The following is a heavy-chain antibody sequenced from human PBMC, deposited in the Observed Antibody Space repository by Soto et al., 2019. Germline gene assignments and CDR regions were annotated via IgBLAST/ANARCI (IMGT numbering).Heavy chain of an antibody. Sequence: QVQLVQSGAEVKKPGASVKVSCKASGYTFTSYGISWVRQAPGQGLEWMGWISAYNGNTNYAQKLQGRVTMTTDTTTSKAYMELRSPRPDYTAVYCCAGDSATTKVVADTLIAYYCSGMDVCGQGTTVTVCS. CDR1: GYTFTSYG. CDR3: AGDSATTKVVADTLIAYYCSGMDV. D-gene: IGHD2-15*01. J-gene: IGHJ6*02. CDR2: ISAYNGNT. V-gene: IGHV1-18*01.